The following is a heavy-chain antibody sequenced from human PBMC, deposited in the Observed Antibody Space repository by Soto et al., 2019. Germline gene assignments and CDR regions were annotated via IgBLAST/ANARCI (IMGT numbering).Heavy chain of an antibody. CDR3: ARCPLLWFGELPTYYGMDV. D-gene: IGHD3-10*01. CDR1: GGSISSGGYY. J-gene: IGHJ6*02. V-gene: IGHV4-31*03. CDR2: IYYSGST. Sequence: PSETLSLTCTVSGGSISSGGYYWSWIRQHPGKGLEWIGYIYYSGSTYYNPSLKSRVTISVDTSKNQFSLKLSSVTAADTAVYYCARCPLLWFGELPTYYGMDVWGQGTTVTAP.